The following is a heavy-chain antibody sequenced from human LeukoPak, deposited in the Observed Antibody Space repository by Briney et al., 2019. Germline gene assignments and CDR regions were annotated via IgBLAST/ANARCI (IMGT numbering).Heavy chain of an antibody. Sequence: SETLSLTCAVYGGSFSGYYWSWIRQPPGKGLEWIGEINHSGSTNYNPSLKSRVTISVDTSKNQFSLKLSSVTAADTAVYYCASTNSGSYRGVENWFDPWGQGTLVTVSS. CDR3: ASTNSGSYRGVENWFDP. CDR1: GGSFSGYY. J-gene: IGHJ5*02. CDR2: INHSGST. D-gene: IGHD1-26*01. V-gene: IGHV4-34*01.